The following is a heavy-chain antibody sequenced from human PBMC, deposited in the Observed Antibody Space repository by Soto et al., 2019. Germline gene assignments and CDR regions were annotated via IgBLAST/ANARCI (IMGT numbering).Heavy chain of an antibody. J-gene: IGHJ4*02. CDR1: GYTFTSYD. V-gene: IGHV1-8*01. Sequence: QVQLVQSGAEVKKPGASVKVSCKASGYTFTSYDINWVRQATGQGLEWMGWMNPNSGNTGYAQKFPGRVTMTRNTSISPAYMELSSLRSEDTAVYYCARVAAVAGTGVVDYWGQGTLVTVSS. CDR3: ARVAAVAGTGVVDY. CDR2: MNPNSGNT. D-gene: IGHD6-19*01.